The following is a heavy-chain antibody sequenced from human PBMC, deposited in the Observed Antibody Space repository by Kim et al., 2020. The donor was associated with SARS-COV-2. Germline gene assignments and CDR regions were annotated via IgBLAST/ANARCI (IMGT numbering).Heavy chain of an antibody. D-gene: IGHD6-13*01. V-gene: IGHV1-3*01. Sequence: SQKFQGRVTITRDTSAGTAYMELSSLRSEDTAVYYCARGGIAAPRVMDVWGKGTTVTVSS. CDR3: ARGGIAAPRVMDV. J-gene: IGHJ6*03.